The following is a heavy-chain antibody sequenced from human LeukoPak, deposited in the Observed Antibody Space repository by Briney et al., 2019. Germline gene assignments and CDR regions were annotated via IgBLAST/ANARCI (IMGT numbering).Heavy chain of an antibody. V-gene: IGHV3-30*18. J-gene: IGHJ3*02. D-gene: IGHD6-19*01. CDR1: GFTFNRCW. CDR3: AKALTSGWYLDAFNI. Sequence: GGSLRLSCVVSGFTFNRCWMNWVRQAPGKGLEWVAVISYDGSNKYYADSVKGRFTISRDNSKNTLFLEMNSLRAEDTAVYYCAKALTSGWYLDAFNIWGQGTMVTVSS. CDR2: ISYDGSNK.